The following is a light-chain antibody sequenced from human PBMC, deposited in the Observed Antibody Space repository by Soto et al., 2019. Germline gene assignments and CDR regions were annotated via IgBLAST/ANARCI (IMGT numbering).Light chain of an antibody. CDR3: QQYNNWPPYT. CDR2: GAS. J-gene: IGKJ2*01. V-gene: IGKV3-15*01. CDR1: QSVSSN. Sequence: EIVMTQSPATLSVSPGERATLSCRASQSVSSNLAWYQQKPGQAPRLLIYGASTRATGIQARFSGSRSGTEFTLTINSLQSEDFAVYYWQQYNNWPPYTFGQGTKLEIK.